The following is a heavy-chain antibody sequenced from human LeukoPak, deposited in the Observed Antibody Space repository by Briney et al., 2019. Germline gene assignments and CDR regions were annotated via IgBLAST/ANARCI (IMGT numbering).Heavy chain of an antibody. CDR1: GYRPTELP. V-gene: IGHV1-24*01. Sequence: ASVKVSCKASGYRPTELPMHGGRQPPEKGLEWMGAFDPEVGETLYAQKFQGRVTMTEDTSTDTAYMELSSLKSEDAAVYFCAAFYYDSSRFSYYFDYWGQGTLVTVSS. CDR3: AAFYYDSSRFSYYFDY. J-gene: IGHJ4*02. D-gene: IGHD3-22*01. CDR2: FDPEVGET.